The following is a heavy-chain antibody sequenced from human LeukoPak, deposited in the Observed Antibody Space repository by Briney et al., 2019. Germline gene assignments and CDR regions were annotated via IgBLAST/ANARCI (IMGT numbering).Heavy chain of an antibody. CDR1: GYTFTSYA. CDR3: ARVSLGMATIRLLDY. D-gene: IGHD5-24*01. J-gene: IGHJ4*02. V-gene: IGHV1-3*01. Sequence: ASVKVSCKASGYTFTSYAMHWVRQAPGQRLEWMGWINAGNGNTKYSQKFQGRVTITRDTSASTAYMEPSSLRSEDTAVYYCARVSLGMATIRLLDYWGQGTLVTVSS. CDR2: INAGNGNT.